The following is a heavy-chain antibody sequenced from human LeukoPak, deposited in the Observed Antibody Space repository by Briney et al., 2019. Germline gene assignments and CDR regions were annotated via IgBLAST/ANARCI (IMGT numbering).Heavy chain of an antibody. CDR3: AKDLGCSSTSCYFDAFGI. V-gene: IGHV3-23*01. CDR2: ISGSGGST. J-gene: IGHJ3*02. Sequence: GGSLRLSCAASGFTFSSYGMSWVRQAPGKGLEWVSAISGSGGSTYYADSVKGRFTISRDNSKSTLYLQMNSLRAEDTAVYYCAKDLGCSSTSCYFDAFGIWGQGTMVTVSS. CDR1: GFTFSSYG. D-gene: IGHD2-2*01.